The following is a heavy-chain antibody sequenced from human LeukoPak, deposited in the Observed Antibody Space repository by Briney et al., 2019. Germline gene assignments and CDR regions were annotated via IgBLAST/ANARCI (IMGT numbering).Heavy chain of an antibody. CDR2: INHSGST. J-gene: IGHJ4*02. D-gene: IGHD3-10*01. V-gene: IGHV4-34*01. CDR3: ARSSQFFGELLPFDY. Sequence: SETLSLTCAVYGGSFSGYYWSWIRQPPGKGLEWIGGINHSGSTNYNPSLKSRVAISVDTSKNQFSLKLSSVTAADTAVYYCARSSQFFGELLPFDYWGQGTLVTVSS. CDR1: GGSFSGYY.